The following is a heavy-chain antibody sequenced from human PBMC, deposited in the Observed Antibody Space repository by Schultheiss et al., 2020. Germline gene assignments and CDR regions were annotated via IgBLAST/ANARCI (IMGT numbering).Heavy chain of an antibody. CDR2: IYDSGST. J-gene: IGHJ2*01. CDR3: ARDRGVAALTGPGYWYFDL. V-gene: IGHV4-59*12. Sequence: SETLSLTCAVYGGSFSGYYWSWIRQPPGKGLEWIGYIYDSGSTNYNPSLKSRVTISVDTSKNQFSLKLSSVTAADTAVYYCARDRGVAALTGPGYWYFDLWGRGTLVTVSS. D-gene: IGHD6-6*01. CDR1: GGSFSGYY.